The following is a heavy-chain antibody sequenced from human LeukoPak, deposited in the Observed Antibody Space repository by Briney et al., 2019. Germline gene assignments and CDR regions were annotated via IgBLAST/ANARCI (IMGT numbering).Heavy chain of an antibody. D-gene: IGHD5-12*01. CDR3: AKDTLSGYDYRLYYYYGMDV. CDR1: GFTFSSYG. CDR2: IRYDGSNK. Sequence: AGGSLRLSCAASGFTFSSYGMHWARQAPGEGLEWVAFIRYDGSNKYYADSVKGRFTISRDNSKNTLYLQMNSLRAEDTAVYYCAKDTLSGYDYRLYYYYGMDVWGQGTTVTVSS. V-gene: IGHV3-30*02. J-gene: IGHJ6*02.